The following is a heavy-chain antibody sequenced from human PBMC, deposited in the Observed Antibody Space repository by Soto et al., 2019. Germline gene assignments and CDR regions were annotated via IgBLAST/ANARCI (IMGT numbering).Heavy chain of an antibody. CDR3: ARGGACNKHYYYYCMDV. V-gene: IGHV3-30-3*01. Sequence: QVQLVESGGGVVQPGRSLRLSCAASGFTFSSYAMHWVRQAPGKGLEWVAVISYDGSNKYYADSVKGRFTISRDNSKNKLYLQMNSLRAEDTAVYYCARGGACNKHYYYYCMDVWGQGTTVTVSS. J-gene: IGHJ6*02. CDR1: GFTFSSYA. CDR2: ISYDGSNK.